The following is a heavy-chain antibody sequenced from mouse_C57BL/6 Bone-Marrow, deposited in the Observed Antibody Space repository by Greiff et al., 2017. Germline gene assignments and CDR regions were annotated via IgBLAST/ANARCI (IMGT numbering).Heavy chain of an antibody. D-gene: IGHD1-1*01. CDR1: GYTFTGYW. Sequence: QVQLQQSGAELMKPGASVKLSCKATGYTFTGYWIEWVKQRPGHGLEWIGEILPGSGSTNYNEKFKGKATFTADTSSNTAYMQLSSLTTEDSAIYYGAGVITTGKTYYFDYWGQGTTLTVSS. V-gene: IGHV1-9*01. CDR2: ILPGSGST. J-gene: IGHJ2*01. CDR3: AGVITTGKTYYFDY.